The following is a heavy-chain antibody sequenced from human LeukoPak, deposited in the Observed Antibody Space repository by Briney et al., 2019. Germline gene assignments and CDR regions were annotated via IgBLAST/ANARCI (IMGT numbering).Heavy chain of an antibody. Sequence: ASVKVSCKASGYTFYYYGISWVRQAPGQGLEWMGWVSAYNGNTNYAQKFQGRVTMTTDTSTSTASMELRSLRSDDTAVYYCASAGDEYSSSFDYYYMDVWGKGTTVTVSS. D-gene: IGHD6-6*01. J-gene: IGHJ6*03. CDR1: GYTFYYYG. CDR3: ASAGDEYSSSFDYYYMDV. CDR2: VSAYNGNT. V-gene: IGHV1-18*01.